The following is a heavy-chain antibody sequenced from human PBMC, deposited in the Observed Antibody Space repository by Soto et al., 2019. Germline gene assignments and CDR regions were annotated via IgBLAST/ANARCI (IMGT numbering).Heavy chain of an antibody. D-gene: IGHD3-9*01. CDR2: ISGSGGRA. J-gene: IGHJ4*02. CDR1: GFTFSSYA. CDR3: AKASDYDDILTGLH. Sequence: EVQLLESGGGLVQPGGSLRISCAASGFTFSSYAMSWVRQAPGKGLECLSTISGSGGRAYYADSVKGRFTITRDNSKNTLHLKMNSLRAEDTAVYYCAKASDYDDILTGLHWGQGTLVTVSA. V-gene: IGHV3-23*01.